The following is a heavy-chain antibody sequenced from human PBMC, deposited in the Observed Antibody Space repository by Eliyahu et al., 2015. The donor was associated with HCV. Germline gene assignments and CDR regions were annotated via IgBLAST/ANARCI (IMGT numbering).Heavy chain of an antibody. CDR1: GFXFXXYS. CDR2: IXSSSSTI. Sequence: EVQLVESGGGLVQPGGSLXLSCAASGFXFXXYSMXWVXQAPGKGLEWVSYIXSSSSTIYYADSXKGRFTISRDNAKNSLYLQMNSLRAEDTAVYYCARDPWRYFDWPLRDYYYMDVWGKGTTVTVSS. D-gene: IGHD3-9*01. J-gene: IGHJ6*03. CDR3: ARDPWRYFDWPLRDYYYMDV. V-gene: IGHV3-48*01.